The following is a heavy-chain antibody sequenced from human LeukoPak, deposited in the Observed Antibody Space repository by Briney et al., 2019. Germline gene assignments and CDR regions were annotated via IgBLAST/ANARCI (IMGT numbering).Heavy chain of an antibody. D-gene: IGHD2-2*01. CDR3: AKDSDGIVPAALT. V-gene: IGHV3-23*01. CDR2: ISGSGGST. CDR1: GFTFSSYG. Sequence: SGGSLRLSCAASGFTFSSYGMHWVRQAPGKGLEWVSAISGSGGSTYYADSVKGRFTISRDNSKNTLYLQMNSLRAEDTAVYYCAKDSDGIVPAALTWGQGTLVTVSS. J-gene: IGHJ5*02.